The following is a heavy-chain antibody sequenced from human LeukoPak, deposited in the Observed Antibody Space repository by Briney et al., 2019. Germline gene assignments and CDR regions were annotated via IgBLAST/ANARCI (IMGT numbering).Heavy chain of an antibody. J-gene: IGHJ4*02. CDR3: ASAEYSSSAPGY. Sequence: SETLSLTCTVAGGSISSYYWSWIRQPPGKGLEYIGYIYYSGSTNYNPSLTSRVSISVDTSKNRSSLMLSSVTAEDTAVYYCASAEYSSSAPGYWGQGTLVTVSS. CDR2: IYYSGST. D-gene: IGHD6-6*01. V-gene: IGHV4-59*01. CDR1: GGSISSYY.